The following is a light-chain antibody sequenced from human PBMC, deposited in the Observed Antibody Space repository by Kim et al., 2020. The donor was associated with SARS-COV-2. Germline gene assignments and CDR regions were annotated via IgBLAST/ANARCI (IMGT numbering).Light chain of an antibody. CDR3: QQHSNWPLT. V-gene: IGKV3-11*01. CDR1: QRVSSY. Sequence: LSPWPTAPPSRRASQRVSSYLAWYQQKPGQAPSLLFYDASHRAPGIPARFSGSGSGTDFTLTIRILEPEDFAVYYCQQHSNWPLTFGGGTTVDIK. CDR2: DAS. J-gene: IGKJ4*01.